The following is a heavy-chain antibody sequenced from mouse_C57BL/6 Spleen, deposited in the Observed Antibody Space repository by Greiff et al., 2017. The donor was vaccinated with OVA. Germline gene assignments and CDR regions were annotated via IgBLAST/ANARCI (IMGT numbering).Heavy chain of an antibody. J-gene: IGHJ2*01. CDR3: TRGGIATRNCCDY. CDR2: ISSGGDYI. D-gene: IGHD2-12*01. V-gene: IGHV5-9-1*02. Sequence: EVNVVESGEGLVKPGGSLKLSCAASGFTFSSYAMSWVRQTPEKRLEWVAYISSGGDYIYYADTVKGRFTISRDNARNTLYLQMSSLKSEDTAMYNCTRGGIATRNCCDYWGQGTTVTVSS. CDR1: GFTFSSYA.